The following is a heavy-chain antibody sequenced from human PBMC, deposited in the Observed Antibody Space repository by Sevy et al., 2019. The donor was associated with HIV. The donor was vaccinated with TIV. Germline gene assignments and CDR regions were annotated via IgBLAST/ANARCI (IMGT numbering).Heavy chain of an antibody. D-gene: IGHD1-26*01. V-gene: IGHV3-11*01. CDR2: ISSSGSTI. CDR3: AGGSLSGVDFDY. Sequence: GGSLRLSCAASGFTFSDYYMSWIRQAPGKGLEWVSYISSSGSTIYYAYSVKGRFTISGDNAKNSLYLQMNSLRADDTAVYYCAGGSLSGVDFDYWGQGTLVTVSS. J-gene: IGHJ4*02. CDR1: GFTFSDYY.